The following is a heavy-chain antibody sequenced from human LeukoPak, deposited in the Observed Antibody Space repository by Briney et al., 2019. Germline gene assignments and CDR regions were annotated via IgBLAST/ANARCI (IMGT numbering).Heavy chain of an antibody. J-gene: IGHJ5*02. Sequence: GGSLRLSCAASGFTFSSYAMSWVRQAPGKGLEWVSAISGSGGSTYHADSVKGRFTISRDNSKNTLYLQMNSLRAEDTAVYYCVGGGWYDLGWFDPWGQGTLVTVSS. CDR3: VGGGWYDLGWFDP. CDR2: ISGSGGST. D-gene: IGHD6-19*01. CDR1: GFTFSSYA. V-gene: IGHV3-23*01.